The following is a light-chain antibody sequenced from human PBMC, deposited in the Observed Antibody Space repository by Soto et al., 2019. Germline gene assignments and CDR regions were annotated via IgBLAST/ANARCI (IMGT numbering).Light chain of an antibody. V-gene: IGKV1-8*01. CDR1: QGISSY. J-gene: IGKJ4*01. CDR2: AAS. Sequence: AILMTLSQSLLSAAEVHRVTLTLRASQGISSYLAWYQQKPGKALKLLIYAASTLQSGVPSRFSGSGSGTDFTLTISCLQSEDFATYYCQQYYSYPLTFGGGTKVDI. CDR3: QQYYSYPLT.